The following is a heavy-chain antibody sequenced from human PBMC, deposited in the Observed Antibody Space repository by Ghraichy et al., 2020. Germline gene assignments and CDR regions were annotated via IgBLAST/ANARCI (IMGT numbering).Heavy chain of an antibody. D-gene: IGHD6-19*01. CDR1: GGTLDIYA. CDR3: ARVTSVAVAGTFDY. CDR2: IIPMYGVA. V-gene: IGHV1-69*10. Sequence: AVKVSCKASGGTLDIYALNWVRQAPGQGLEWMGGIIPMYGVAKYAQRFQGRLTITADKSTTTVYMELSSLGSEDTAVYYCARVTSVAVAGTFDYWGPGTLVTVAS. J-gene: IGHJ4*02.